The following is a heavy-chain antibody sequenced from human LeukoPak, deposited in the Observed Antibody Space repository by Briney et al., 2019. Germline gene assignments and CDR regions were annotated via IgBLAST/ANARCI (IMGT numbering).Heavy chain of an antibody. CDR3: ARIRCGHSSAICYNH. Sequence: PSETLSLTCSVYGVSLSDYYWSWIRQPPGKGLEWIGEINHNGGTKYNPSLKGRVTISVDPSENHFSLNLRSVTAADTAVYYCARIRCGHSSAICYNHWGRGTLVTGPS. J-gene: IGHJ5*02. CDR1: GVSLSDYY. V-gene: IGHV4-34*01. D-gene: IGHD2-8*01. CDR2: INHNGGT.